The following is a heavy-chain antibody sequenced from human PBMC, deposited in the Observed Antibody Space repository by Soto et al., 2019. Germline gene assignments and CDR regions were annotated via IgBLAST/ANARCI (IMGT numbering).Heavy chain of an antibody. CDR2: IDHSGST. J-gene: IGHJ4*02. D-gene: IGHD3-10*01. V-gene: IGHV4-34*01. CDR1: GESFSGHY. CDR3: PRAPMVRGVPFDYDY. Sequence: SETLSLTCAVSGESFSGHYWTWIRQSPEKGLEWIGEIDHSGSTNYNPYLKSRVSMSVDTTKKQVSLRLTSVTAADSALYYCPRAPMVRGVPFDYDYWGQGTQVTVSS.